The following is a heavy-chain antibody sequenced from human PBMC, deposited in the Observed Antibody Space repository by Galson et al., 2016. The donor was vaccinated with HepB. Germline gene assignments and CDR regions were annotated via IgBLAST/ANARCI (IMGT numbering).Heavy chain of an antibody. J-gene: IGHJ4*02. D-gene: IGHD2-15*01. Sequence: LSLTCTVSGGSISSRGYYWSWIRQPPGKGLEWIGYIYYSGGTYYNPSLQSRLTISLGTSKNHFSLKLDSVTAADAAVYYCAGYEVVSFDYWGQGTLVTVSS. CDR2: IYYSGGT. V-gene: IGHV4-31*03. CDR3: AGYEVVSFDY. CDR1: GGSISSRGYY.